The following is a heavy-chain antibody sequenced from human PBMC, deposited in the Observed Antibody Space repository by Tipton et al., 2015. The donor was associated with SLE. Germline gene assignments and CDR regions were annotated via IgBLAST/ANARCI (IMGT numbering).Heavy chain of an antibody. J-gene: IGHJ4*02. V-gene: IGHV3-23*01. Sequence: SLRLSCAASGFMFSSYAMNWVRQAPGKGLEWVSTISGTGDSTYYVDSVKGRFTISRDNSKNTLYLQMNSLRAEDTAVYYCARVSKSDSVFDYWGQGTLVTVSS. CDR2: ISGTGDST. CDR3: ARVSKSDSVFDY. CDR1: GFMFSSYA.